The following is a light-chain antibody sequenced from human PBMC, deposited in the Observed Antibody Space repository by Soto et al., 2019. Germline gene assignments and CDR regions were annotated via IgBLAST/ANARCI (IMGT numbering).Light chain of an antibody. V-gene: IGKV1-12*01. CDR1: QDISTW. Sequence: DIQMTQSPSSVSASVGDRVTITCRASQDISTWLAWYQQKPGKAPKLLIYTASSLFSGVPSRFSGSVPGTDFTLTISSLQPEDFATYYCQQADSLPLVTFGQGTRLDLK. CDR3: QQADSLPLVT. J-gene: IGKJ5*01. CDR2: TAS.